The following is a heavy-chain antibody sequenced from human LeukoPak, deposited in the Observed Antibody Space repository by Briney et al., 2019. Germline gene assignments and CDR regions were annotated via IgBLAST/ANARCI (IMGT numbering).Heavy chain of an antibody. CDR1: GFTFSNYW. CDR3: ARDPATIVIGILDY. CDR2: IKQDGTDK. D-gene: IGHD2-15*01. Sequence: GGSLRLSCVAYGFTFSNYWMTWVRQAPGKGLEWVAHIKQDGTDKYYADSVKGRFTISRDNAKNSLYLQMSSLRAEDTAVYYCARDPATIVIGILDYWGQGALVTVSS. J-gene: IGHJ4*02. V-gene: IGHV3-7*01.